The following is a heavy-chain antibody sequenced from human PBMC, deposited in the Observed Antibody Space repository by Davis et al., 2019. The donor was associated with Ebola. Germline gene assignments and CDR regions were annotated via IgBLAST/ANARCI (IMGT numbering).Heavy chain of an antibody. CDR2: ILQAGTDK. Sequence: GESLMTSCAASGLTYSRNLMSSVRHAPEQLLGWVATILQAGTDKYYVDSVKDRFTISRDTATNSLYLQRNSLRGEATAVYYCARECRPLRYCSGGSLPNWGYYGRDVWEQGSTVCDSS. CDR1: GLTYSRNL. CDR3: ARECRPLRYCSGGSLPNWGYYGRDV. V-gene: IGHV3-7*01. J-gene: IGHJ6*01. D-gene: IGHD2-15*01.